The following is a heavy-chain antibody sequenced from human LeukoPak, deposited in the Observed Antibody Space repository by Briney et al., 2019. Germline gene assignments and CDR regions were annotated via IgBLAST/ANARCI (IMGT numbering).Heavy chain of an antibody. V-gene: IGHV4-59*08. Sequence: PSETLSLTCTVSGGSIFSYYWSWIRQPPGKGLEWMGYIYYSGSTNYNPSLKSRVTISVDTSKNQFSLRVSSVTAADTAVYYCARHLNNCGDDCYIFDYWGQGTLVTVSS. D-gene: IGHD2-21*01. CDR3: ARHLNNCGDDCYIFDY. CDR2: IYYSGST. CDR1: GGSIFSYY. J-gene: IGHJ4*02.